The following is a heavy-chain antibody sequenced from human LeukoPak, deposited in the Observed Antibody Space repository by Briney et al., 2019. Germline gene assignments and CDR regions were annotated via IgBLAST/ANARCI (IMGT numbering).Heavy chain of an antibody. Sequence: VASVKVSCKASGYTFTSYGISWVRQAPGQGLEWMGWISAYNGNTNYAQKLRGRVTMTTDTSTSTAYKELRSLRSDDTAVYYCASVEATGASFFDYWGQGTLVTVSS. CDR3: ASVEATGASFFDY. D-gene: IGHD1-26*01. J-gene: IGHJ4*02. CDR2: ISAYNGNT. CDR1: GYTFTSYG. V-gene: IGHV1-18*01.